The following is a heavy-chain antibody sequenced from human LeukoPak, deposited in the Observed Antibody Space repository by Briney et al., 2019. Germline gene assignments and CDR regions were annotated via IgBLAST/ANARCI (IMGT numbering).Heavy chain of an antibody. D-gene: IGHD5-24*01. CDR3: TRWRVHAIYDF. Sequence: GGSLRLSCAASGFTFSSYAMSWVRQAPGKGLEWVSAISGSGGSTYYADSVKGRFTISRDNSKNTLYLQMNSLTAEDTAVYYCTRWRVHAIYDFWGQGTLVTVSS. V-gene: IGHV3-23*01. CDR2: ISGSGGST. CDR1: GFTFSSYA. J-gene: IGHJ4*02.